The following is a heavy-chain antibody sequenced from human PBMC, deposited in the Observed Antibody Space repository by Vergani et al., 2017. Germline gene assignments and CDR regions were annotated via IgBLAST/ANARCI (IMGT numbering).Heavy chain of an antibody. D-gene: IGHD5-12*01. Sequence: QLQLQESGPGLVKPSETLSLTCTVSGGSISSSSYYWSWIRQHPGKGLEWIGYIYYSGSTYYNPSLKSRVTISVDTSKNQFSLKLSSVTAADTAVYYCARALSYDGYYMDVWGKGTTVTVSS. CDR3: ARALSYDGYYMDV. V-gene: IGHV4-31*03. J-gene: IGHJ6*03. CDR1: GGSISSSSYY. CDR2: IYYSGST.